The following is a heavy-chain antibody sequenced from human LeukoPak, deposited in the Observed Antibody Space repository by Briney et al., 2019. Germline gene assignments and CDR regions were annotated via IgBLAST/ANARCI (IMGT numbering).Heavy chain of an antibody. D-gene: IGHD2-21*02. J-gene: IGHJ4*02. CDR3: ATMGASVTAGYYFDF. CDR2: VSFRGSA. Sequence: SETLSLTCTVSGVSISSGVYYWSWIRQPPGKGPECIGFVSFRGSAYYNPSLKSRVTISVDTSKSEFSLRLSSVTAADTAVYYCATMGASVTAGYYFDFWDQGTLVTVSS. CDR1: GVSISSGVYY. V-gene: IGHV4-30-4*08.